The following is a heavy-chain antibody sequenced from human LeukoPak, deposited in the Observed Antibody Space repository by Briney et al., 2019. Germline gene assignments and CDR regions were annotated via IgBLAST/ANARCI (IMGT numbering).Heavy chain of an antibody. V-gene: IGHV1-8*03. J-gene: IGHJ5*02. D-gene: IGHD3-3*01. CDR3: ARDNDFWSGYSGSNWFDP. CDR1: GYTFTSYD. Sequence: ASVKVSCKASGYTFTSYDINWVPQATGQGLECMGWMNPNSGNTGYAQKFQGRVTITRNTSISTAYMELSSLRSEDTGVYYCARDNDFWSGYSGSNWFDPWGQGTLVTVSS. CDR2: MNPNSGNT.